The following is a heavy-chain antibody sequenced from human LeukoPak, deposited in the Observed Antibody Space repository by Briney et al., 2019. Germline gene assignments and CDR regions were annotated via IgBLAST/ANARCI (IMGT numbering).Heavy chain of an antibody. Sequence: PSQTLSLTCTVSGGSISSGGYYWSWIRQHPRKGLEWIGYIYYSGSTYYNPSLKSRVTISVDTSKNQFSLKLSSVTAADTAVYYCAREKAAGSQYYYYYYGMDVWGQGTTVTVSS. J-gene: IGHJ6*02. CDR2: IYYSGST. CDR3: AREKAAGSQYYYYYYGMDV. D-gene: IGHD6-13*01. V-gene: IGHV4-31*03. CDR1: GGSISSGGYY.